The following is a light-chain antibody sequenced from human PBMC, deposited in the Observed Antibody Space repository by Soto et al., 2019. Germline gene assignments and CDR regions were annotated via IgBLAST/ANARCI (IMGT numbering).Light chain of an antibody. CDR2: KAS. CDR3: QQYNSYWT. V-gene: IGKV1-5*03. Sequence: DIQMTQSPSTLSASVGDRVTITCRASQSISSWLAWYQQKPGKAPKLLIYKASSLESGGPSRFSGSGSGTEFTLTISSLQPDDFATYYCQQYNSYWTFGQGTKVDIK. J-gene: IGKJ1*01. CDR1: QSISSW.